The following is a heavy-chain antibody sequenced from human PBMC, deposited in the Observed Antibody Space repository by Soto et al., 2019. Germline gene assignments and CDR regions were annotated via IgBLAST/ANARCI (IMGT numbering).Heavy chain of an antibody. V-gene: IGHV1-69*02. J-gene: IGHJ4*02. CDR2: INPILSMS. CDR1: GDTFNFYS. D-gene: IGHD3-10*01. CDR3: ASSYGSGYRAFDS. Sequence: QVQLVQSGAEVKKPGSSVRVSCKASGDTFNFYSINWVRQAPGLGLEWMGRINPILSMSNYAQRFQGRVTVTADKSTSTAYMELSILRSEDTAMYYCASSYGSGYRAFDSWGQGALVTVSS.